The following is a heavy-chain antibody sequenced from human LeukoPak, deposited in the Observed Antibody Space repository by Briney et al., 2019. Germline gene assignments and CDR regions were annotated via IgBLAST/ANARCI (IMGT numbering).Heavy chain of an antibody. V-gene: IGHV3-23*01. CDR2: ISGSGST. CDR1: AFTFSYYA. Sequence: GGSLRLSCAASAFTFSYYAMSWVRQAPGRGLEWVSAISGSGSTHYADSVKGRFTISRDNSKNTLYLQMNSLRDGDTAVYYCARDPSDGTKAFDDWGQGTLVTVSS. J-gene: IGHJ4*02. CDR3: ARDPSDGTKAFDD.